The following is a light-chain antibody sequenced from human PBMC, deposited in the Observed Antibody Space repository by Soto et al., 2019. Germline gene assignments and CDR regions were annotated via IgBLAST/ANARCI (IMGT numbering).Light chain of an antibody. CDR1: QSVRSN. J-gene: IGKJ4*01. Sequence: EIVMTQSPATLSVSPGERATLSCRASQSVRSNLAWYQQKPGQAPRLLIYGASTRATGVPTMFSGTGSGTEFTLTISSLQPEDFAVYYCQHYDSWPLTFGGGTKVEIK. CDR2: GAS. V-gene: IGKV3-15*01. CDR3: QHYDSWPLT.